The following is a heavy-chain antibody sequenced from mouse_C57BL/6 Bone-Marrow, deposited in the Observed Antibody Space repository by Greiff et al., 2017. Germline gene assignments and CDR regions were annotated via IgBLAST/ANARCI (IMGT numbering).Heavy chain of an antibody. Sequence: VQLQQPGAELVMPGASVKLSCKASGYTFTSYWMHWVKQRPGQGLEWIGEIDPSDSYTNYNQKFKGKSTLTVDKSSSTAYMQLSRLTSEDSAVXCCARRGDFRFDDWGQGTTLTVSS. CDR1: GYTFTSYW. D-gene: IGHD2-13*01. CDR3: ARRGDFRFDD. CDR2: IDPSDSYT. V-gene: IGHV1-69*01. J-gene: IGHJ2*01.